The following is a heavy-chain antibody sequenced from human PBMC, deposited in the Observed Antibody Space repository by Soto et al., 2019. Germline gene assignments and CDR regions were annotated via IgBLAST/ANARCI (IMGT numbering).Heavy chain of an antibody. V-gene: IGHV1-18*01. Sequence: ASVKVSCKASGYTFTSYGLSWVRQAPGHGLEWMGWISASNGNTNYAQKLQGRVTMTTDTSTRTAYMELKSLRSDDTAVYYCARDAATYGGNYYYYGMDVWGQGTTVTVSS. J-gene: IGHJ6*02. CDR2: ISASNGNT. D-gene: IGHD4-17*01. CDR1: GYTFTSYG. CDR3: ARDAATYGGNYYYYGMDV.